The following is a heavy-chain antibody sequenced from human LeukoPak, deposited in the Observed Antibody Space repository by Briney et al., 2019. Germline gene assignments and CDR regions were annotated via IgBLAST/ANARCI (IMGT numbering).Heavy chain of an antibody. CDR1: GFTFSNYA. Sequence: GGSLTLSCAASGFTFSNYAMNWVRQAPGNGLEWVSIISGSGGSTHYADSVKGRLAISRDNSRNTVYLQMNSLRAEDTAVYHCARGDAGIEAAGNVLNFLDYWGQGILVTVSS. D-gene: IGHD6-13*01. CDR2: ISGSGGST. CDR3: ARGDAGIEAAGNVLNFLDY. J-gene: IGHJ4*02. V-gene: IGHV3-23*01.